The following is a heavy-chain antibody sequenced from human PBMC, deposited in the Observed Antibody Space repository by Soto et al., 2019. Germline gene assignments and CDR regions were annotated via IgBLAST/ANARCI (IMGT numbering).Heavy chain of an antibody. Sequence: QVQLVQSGAEAKKPGASVKVSCKASGYAFTSYAIDWVRQATGQGLEWMGWMNPNSGNTGYAQKFQGRVTMTRNTSISTAYMELSSLRSEDTAVYYRAREKTSYGMDVWGQGTTVTVSS. CDR2: MNPNSGNT. CDR3: AREKTSYGMDV. CDR1: GYAFTSYA. J-gene: IGHJ6*02. V-gene: IGHV1-8*01.